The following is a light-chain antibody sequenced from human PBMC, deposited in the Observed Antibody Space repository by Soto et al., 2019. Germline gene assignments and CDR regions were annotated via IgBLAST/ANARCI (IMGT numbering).Light chain of an antibody. CDR3: QKYNSAPRT. CDR1: QGISNY. J-gene: IGKJ1*01. V-gene: IGKV1-27*01. Sequence: DIRMTQSPSSLSPSVGDRVTSACRASQGISNYLAWYQQKPGKAPKLLIYAASTLQSGVPSRFSGSGSGTDFTLTISSLQPEDVASYYCQKYNSAPRTFGQGTKVEIK. CDR2: AAS.